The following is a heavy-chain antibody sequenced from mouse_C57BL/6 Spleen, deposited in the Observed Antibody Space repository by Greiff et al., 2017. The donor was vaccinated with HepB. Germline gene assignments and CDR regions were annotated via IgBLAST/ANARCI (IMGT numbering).Heavy chain of an antibody. V-gene: IGHV1-52*01. Sequence: QVQLQQPGAELVRPGSSVKLSCKASGYTFTSYWMHWVKQRPIQGLEWIGNIDPSDSETHYNQKFKDKATLTVDKSSSTAYMQLSSLTSEDSAVYYCARSWALYSNYERWYFDVWGTGTTVTVSS. CDR1: GYTFTSYW. D-gene: IGHD2-5*01. J-gene: IGHJ1*03. CDR2: IDPSDSET. CDR3: ARSWALYSNYERWYFDV.